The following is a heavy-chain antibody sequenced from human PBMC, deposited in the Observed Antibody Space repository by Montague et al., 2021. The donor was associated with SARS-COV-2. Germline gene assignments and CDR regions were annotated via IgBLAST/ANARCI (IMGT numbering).Heavy chain of an antibody. J-gene: IGHJ4*02. CDR3: TTLLERDVDY. D-gene: IGHD3-3*01. V-gene: IGHV3-7*01. CDR2: INQDGSEK. CDR1: GFTFSSYW. Sequence: SLRLSCAATGFTFSSYWMSWVRQAPAKGLEWVANINQDGSEKYYVGSVRGRFTISRDNAKNSLSLQMDSLRDEDTAVYYCTTLLERDVDYWGRGTLLTVSS.